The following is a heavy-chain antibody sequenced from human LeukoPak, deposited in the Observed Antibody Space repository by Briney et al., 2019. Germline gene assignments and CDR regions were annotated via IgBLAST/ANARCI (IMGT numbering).Heavy chain of an antibody. CDR2: IYDSGNT. J-gene: IGHJ4*02. Sequence: SETLSLTCTVSGGSVSGYYWSWIRQPPGKGLEWITFIYDSGNTNYNPSLKSRVTISVDKSKNQFSLKLSSVTAADTAVYYCARRMTAGPGTKLGYFDNWGQGTLVTVSS. CDR1: GGSVSGYY. CDR3: ARRMTAGPGTKLGYFDN. D-gene: IGHD6-13*01. V-gene: IGHV4-59*08.